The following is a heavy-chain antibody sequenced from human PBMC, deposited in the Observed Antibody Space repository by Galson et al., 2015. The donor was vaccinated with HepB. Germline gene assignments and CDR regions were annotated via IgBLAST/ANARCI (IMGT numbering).Heavy chain of an antibody. J-gene: IGHJ4*02. CDR3: ARSYDSSGYYLGWVDY. CDR1: GFSLSTSGMC. D-gene: IGHD3-22*01. V-gene: IGHV2-70*11. Sequence: PALVKPTQTLTLTCTFSGFSLSTSGMCVSWIRQPPGKALEWLARIDWDDDKYYSTSLKTRLTISKDTSKNQVVLTMTNMDPVDTATYYCARSYDSSGYYLGWVDYWGQGTLVTVFS. CDR2: IDWDDDK.